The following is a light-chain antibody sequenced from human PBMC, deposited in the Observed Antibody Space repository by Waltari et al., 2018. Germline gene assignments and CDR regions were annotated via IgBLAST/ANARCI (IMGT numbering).Light chain of an antibody. J-gene: IGLJ2*01. Sequence: QVVLTQSPSASASLGASVKITCTLSSGHSRYTIAWLQHQPEKGPRYLMTLNSDGTHSKGDGIPDRFSGSSSGSERYLTISSLQSEDEADYYCQTWDPSLVVFGGGTKLTVL. CDR1: SGHSRYT. CDR3: QTWDPSLVV. CDR2: LNSDGTH. V-gene: IGLV4-69*01.